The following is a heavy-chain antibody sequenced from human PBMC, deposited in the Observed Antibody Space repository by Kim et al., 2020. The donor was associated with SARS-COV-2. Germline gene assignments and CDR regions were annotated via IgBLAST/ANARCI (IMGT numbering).Heavy chain of an antibody. D-gene: IGHD4-17*01. J-gene: IGHJ4*02. CDR1: GGSINSAAYY. CDR2: IQNSGSI. CDR3: ARDDGYGFDH. Sequence: SETLSLTCTVSGGSINSAAYYWSWIRQYPGKGLEWIGYIQNSGSINYNPSLKSRITISVDTSKNYFSLEMTSVTSADTAMYYCARDDGYGFDHWGQGALV. V-gene: IGHV4-31*03.